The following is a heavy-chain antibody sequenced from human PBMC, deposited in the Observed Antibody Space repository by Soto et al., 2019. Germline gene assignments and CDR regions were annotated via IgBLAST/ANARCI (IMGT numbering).Heavy chain of an antibody. D-gene: IGHD3-3*02. Sequence: EVQLVESGGGLVQPGGSLRLSCAASGFTFSAYEMNWVRQAPGKGLEWVSYISSSGNTIYYADSVKGRFTISRDNAKNSLFLQMNSLRVEDTAFYYCARSPFLECNWAQGTRVTVSS. CDR3: ARSPFLECN. V-gene: IGHV3-48*03. CDR2: ISSSGNTI. J-gene: IGHJ4*02. CDR1: GFTFSAYE.